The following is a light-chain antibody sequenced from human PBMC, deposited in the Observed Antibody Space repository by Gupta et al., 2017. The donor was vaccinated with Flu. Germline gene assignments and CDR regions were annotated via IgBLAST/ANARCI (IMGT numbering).Light chain of an antibody. CDR1: SSNIGSNA. J-gene: IGLJ3*02. Sequence: QSVLTQTPSASGTPGQRVTIPCSGSSSNIGSNAVNWYQQLPGTAPKLLIYNNNQWPSGVPDRFSGSKSGTSASLAISGLQSEDEADYYCAAWDDSLKVWMFGGGTKLTVL. CDR3: AAWDDSLKVWM. CDR2: NNN. V-gene: IGLV1-44*01.